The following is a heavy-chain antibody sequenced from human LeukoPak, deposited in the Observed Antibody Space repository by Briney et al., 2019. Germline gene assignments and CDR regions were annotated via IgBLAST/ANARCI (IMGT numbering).Heavy chain of an antibody. J-gene: IGHJ4*02. CDR1: GGSNTGFY. CDR3: ARGNILTGYCFDF. Sequence: PSETLSLTCAVYGGSNTGFYWSWIRQTPGGGLEWVGEIHYTGATSYNPSLKSRATISTDTSTNQFSLRLSAVTAADTAVYYCARGNILTGYCFDFWGQGALVTVSS. CDR2: IHYTGAT. D-gene: IGHD3-9*01. V-gene: IGHV4-34*01.